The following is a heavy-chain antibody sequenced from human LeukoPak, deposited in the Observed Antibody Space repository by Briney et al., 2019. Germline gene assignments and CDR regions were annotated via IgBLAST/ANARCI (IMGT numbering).Heavy chain of an antibody. D-gene: IGHD1-26*01. CDR1: GGSISSGYY. CDR3: ARLPPRDIGGATYYFDY. CDR2: IYHSGST. Sequence: PSETLSLTCTVSGGSISSGYYWGWIRQPPGKGLEWIGSIYHSGSTYYNPSLKSRVTISVDTSKNQFSLKLSSVTAADTAVYYCARLPPRDIGGATYYFDYWGQGTLVTVSS. J-gene: IGHJ4*02. V-gene: IGHV4-38-2*02.